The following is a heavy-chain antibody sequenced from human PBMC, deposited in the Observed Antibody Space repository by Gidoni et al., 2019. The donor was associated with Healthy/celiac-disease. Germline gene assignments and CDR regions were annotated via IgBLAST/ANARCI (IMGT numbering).Heavy chain of an antibody. CDR2: ISGSGGST. V-gene: IGHV3-23*01. D-gene: IGHD3-9*01. CDR3: AKPAYDILTGYYGFDP. CDR1: GFTLRSYA. Sequence: EVQLLVSGGGLVPPGGSLRLSCAASGFTLRSYAMSWVRQAPGKGLEWVSAISGSGGSTYYSDSVKGRFTISRDNSKNTLYLQMNSLRAEDTAVYYCAKPAYDILTGYYGFDPWGQGTLVTVSS. J-gene: IGHJ5*02.